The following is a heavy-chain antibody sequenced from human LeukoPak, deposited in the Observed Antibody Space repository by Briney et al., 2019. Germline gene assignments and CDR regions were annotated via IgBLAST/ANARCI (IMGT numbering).Heavy chain of an antibody. CDR2: ISTSGGCT. CDR3: AIMHRYYDGSGYWVQ. J-gene: IGHJ4*02. CDR1: GFTFSSYA. Sequence: GESLRLSCAASGFTFSSYAMSWVRQAPGKGLEWVSGISTSGGCTSYADSVKGRFTISRDNPRNTLYMQMNSLRAEDTAVYYCAIMHRYYDGSGYWVQWGQGTLVTVSS. V-gene: IGHV3-23*01. D-gene: IGHD3-22*01.